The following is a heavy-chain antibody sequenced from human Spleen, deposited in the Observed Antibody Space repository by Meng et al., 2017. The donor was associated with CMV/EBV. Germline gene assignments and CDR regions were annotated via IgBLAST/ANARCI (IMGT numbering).Heavy chain of an antibody. CDR3: ARGPHPNRGRRTGSYYHGMDV. Sequence: SETLSLTCAMPGGSLSGYYWTWIRQPPGKGLEWIGEINHRGSSNHNAPLKSRVTSSVDRSRKQFSLKVTSVTAADTAVYYCARGPHPNRGRRTGSYYHGMDVWGQGTTVTVSS. CDR1: GGSLSGYY. J-gene: IGHJ6*02. V-gene: IGHV4-34*01. D-gene: IGHD3-10*01. CDR2: INHRGSS.